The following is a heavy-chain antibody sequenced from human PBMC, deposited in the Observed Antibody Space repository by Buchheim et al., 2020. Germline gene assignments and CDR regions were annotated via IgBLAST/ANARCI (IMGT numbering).Heavy chain of an antibody. CDR3: ARASSGSYEYYFDY. CDR1: GFRFRCYG. CDR2: IWYVGVNK. D-gene: IGHD1-26*01. V-gene: IGHV3-33*01. Sequence: QVQLVESGGGMVQPGRSLRLSCVASGFRFRCYGMHWVRQAPGKGLEWVAVIWYVGVNKYYADSVKGRFTISRDNSKNTQYLQMNSLRAEDTAVYYCARASSGSYEYYFDYWGQGTL. J-gene: IGHJ4*02.